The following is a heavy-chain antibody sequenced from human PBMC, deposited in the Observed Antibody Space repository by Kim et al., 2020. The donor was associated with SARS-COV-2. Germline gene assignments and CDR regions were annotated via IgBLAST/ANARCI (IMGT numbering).Heavy chain of an antibody. CDR3: AKWEDIVVVPAAIFQIWYYYYGMDV. D-gene: IGHD2-2*01. CDR2: ISGSGGST. V-gene: IGHV3-23*01. CDR1: GFTFSSYA. J-gene: IGHJ6*02. Sequence: GGSLRLSCAASGFTFSSYAMSWVRQAPGKGLEWVSAISGSGGSTYYADSVKGRFTISRDNSKNTLYLQMNSLRAEDTAVYYCAKWEDIVVVPAAIFQIWYYYYGMDVWGQGTTVTVSS.